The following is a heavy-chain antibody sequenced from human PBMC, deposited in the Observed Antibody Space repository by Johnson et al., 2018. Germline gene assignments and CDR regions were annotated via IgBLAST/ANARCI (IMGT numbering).Heavy chain of an antibody. Sequence: VQLVESGGGVVQXGRSLRLXCAASGFPFSSYGMHWGRQAPGKGLEWVALISYDGSNKYYADSVKGRFTISRDNSKNTLYLQMNSLSAEDTAVYYCAKGDYFGRSALAEYFQHWGQGTLVTVSS. CDR2: ISYDGSNK. CDR1: GFPFSSYG. D-gene: IGHD3-10*01. J-gene: IGHJ1*01. CDR3: AKGDYFGRSALAEYFQH. V-gene: IGHV3-30*18.